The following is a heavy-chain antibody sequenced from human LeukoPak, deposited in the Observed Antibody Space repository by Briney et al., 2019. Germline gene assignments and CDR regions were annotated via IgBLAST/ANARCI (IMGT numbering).Heavy chain of an antibody. V-gene: IGHV3-23*01. CDR2: ISGSGGST. Sequence: GGSLRLSCAASGFTFSSYAMSWVRQAPGKGLEWVSAISGSGGSTYYADSVKGRFTISRDNSKNTLYLQMNSLRAEDTAWYYCARATSGYYGSGGSDSWGQGTLVTVSS. CDR3: ARATSGYYGSGGSDS. D-gene: IGHD3-10*01. CDR1: GFTFSSYA. J-gene: IGHJ4*02.